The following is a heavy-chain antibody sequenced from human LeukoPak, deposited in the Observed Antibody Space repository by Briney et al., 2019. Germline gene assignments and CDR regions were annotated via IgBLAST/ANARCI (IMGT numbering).Heavy chain of an antibody. CDR2: IKQDGSEK. D-gene: IGHD6-13*01. V-gene: IGHV3-7*04. CDR1: GFTFSYYW. J-gene: IGHJ4*02. Sequence: GGSLRLSCAASGFTFSYYWMGWVRQAPGKGLEWVANIKQDGSEKYYVDSVRGRFTISRDNAKNSLYLQMNSMRAEDTAVYYCARDSQQHNWGQGTLVTVSS. CDR3: ARDSQQHN.